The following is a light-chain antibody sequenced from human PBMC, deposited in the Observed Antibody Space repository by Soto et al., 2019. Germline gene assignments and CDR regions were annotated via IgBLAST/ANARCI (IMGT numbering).Light chain of an antibody. J-gene: IGKJ4*01. CDR1: QSVGQNY. CDR2: DAS. Sequence: EIVLTQSPGTLSLSPGERATLSCSASQSVGQNYVGWFQQKLGQAPRLFIYDASKRATGIPDRFSGSGSGTDFTLTISRLEPEDFVVYYCHQYADSPLTFGGGPKVEIK. CDR3: HQYADSPLT. V-gene: IGKV3-20*01.